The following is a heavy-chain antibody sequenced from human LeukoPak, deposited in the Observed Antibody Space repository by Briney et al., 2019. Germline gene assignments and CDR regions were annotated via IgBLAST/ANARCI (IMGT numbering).Heavy chain of an antibody. CDR1: GFTSSNAW. J-gene: IGHJ4*02. V-gene: IGHV3-15*01. CDR2: IKSNSDGGTT. Sequence: PGGSLRLSCAASGFTSSNAWMNWVRQAPRKGLEWVGRIKSNSDGGTTDYPAPVKGRFTISRDDSKNTLYLQMNSLKDEDTGVYYCTTASPRCCSGLGYWGQGTLVTVSS. CDR3: TTASPRCCSGLGY. D-gene: IGHD6-19*01.